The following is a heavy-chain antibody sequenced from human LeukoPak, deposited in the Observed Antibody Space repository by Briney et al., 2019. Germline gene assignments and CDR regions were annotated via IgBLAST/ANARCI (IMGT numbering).Heavy chain of an antibody. CDR1: GFTFSSYA. Sequence: GRSLRLSCVASGFTFSSYAMSWVRQAPGKGLEWVSAISGSGGSTYYADSVKGRFTMSRDNPKNTLFLQMNSLSPEDTAVYYCAKEPRWEQLHSFDIWGQGTTVTVSS. J-gene: IGHJ3*02. V-gene: IGHV3-23*01. CDR3: AKEPRWEQLHSFDI. CDR2: ISGSGGST. D-gene: IGHD1/OR15-1a*01.